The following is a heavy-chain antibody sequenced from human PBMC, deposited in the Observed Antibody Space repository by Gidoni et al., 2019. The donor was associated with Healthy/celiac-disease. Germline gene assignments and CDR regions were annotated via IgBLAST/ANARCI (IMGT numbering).Heavy chain of an antibody. CDR1: GYSFTSYW. CDR3: ARVIAFSGYPTWLDY. Sequence: EVQLVQSGAEVKKPGESLRISCKGSGYSFTSYWISWVRQMPGKGLEWMGRIDPSDSYTNYSPSFQGHVTISADKSISTAYLQWSSLKASDTAMYYCARVIAFSGYPTWLDYWGQGTLVTVSS. CDR2: IDPSDSYT. D-gene: IGHD2-21*01. V-gene: IGHV5-10-1*03. J-gene: IGHJ4*02.